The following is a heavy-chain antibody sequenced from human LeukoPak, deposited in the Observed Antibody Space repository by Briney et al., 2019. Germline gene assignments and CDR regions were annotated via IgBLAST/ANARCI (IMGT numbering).Heavy chain of an antibody. J-gene: IGHJ4*02. CDR1: GFTFSSYA. CDR3: ARGWGIVVVPAASLDY. Sequence: PGRSLRLSCAASGFTFSSYAMHWVRQAPGKGLDWVAVISYDGSNKYYADSVKGRFTISRDNSKNTLYLQMNSLRAEDAAVYYCARGWGIVVVPAASLDYWGQGTLVTVSS. D-gene: IGHD2-2*01. CDR2: ISYDGSNK. V-gene: IGHV3-30*04.